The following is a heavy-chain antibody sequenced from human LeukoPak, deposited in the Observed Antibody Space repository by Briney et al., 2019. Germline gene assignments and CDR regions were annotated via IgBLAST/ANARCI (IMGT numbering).Heavy chain of an antibody. V-gene: IGHV4-59*01. CDR2: IYYSGST. CDR3: ARGQLAAGYYYYGMDV. J-gene: IGHJ6*02. D-gene: IGHD6-13*01. CDR1: GGSISCYX. Sequence: SXTXXLTCTVSGGSISCYXWSWIRQPPGKGLEWIGYIYYSGSTNYNPSLKSRVTISVDTSKNQFSLKLSSVTAADTAVYYCARGQLAAGYYYYGMDVWGQGTTVXVS.